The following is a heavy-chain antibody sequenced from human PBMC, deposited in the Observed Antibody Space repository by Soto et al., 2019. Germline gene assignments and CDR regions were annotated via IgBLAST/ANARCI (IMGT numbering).Heavy chain of an antibody. J-gene: IGHJ4*02. Sequence: PGGSLRLSCAASGFTFGSYGMHWVRQAPGKGLEWVAVISYDGSNKYYADSVKGRFTISRDNSKNTLYLQMNSLRAEDTAVYYCAKDSDIDYYYDSSGSFDYWGQGTLVTVSS. CDR3: AKDSDIDYYYDSSGSFDY. CDR1: GFTFGSYG. D-gene: IGHD3-22*01. CDR2: ISYDGSNK. V-gene: IGHV3-30*18.